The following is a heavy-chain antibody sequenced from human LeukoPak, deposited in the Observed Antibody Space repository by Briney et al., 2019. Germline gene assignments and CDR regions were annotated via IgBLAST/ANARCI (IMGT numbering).Heavy chain of an antibody. CDR1: GGTFSSYA. J-gene: IGHJ4*02. CDR2: LSPSIGIA. V-gene: IGHV1-69*04. CDR3: ARGCGGVIVIEPTGY. Sequence: SAVKVTCKSSGGTFSSYAISWVRQAPAQGLEWVGRLSPSIGIANYAVEFQGRVTITAERATSTAYMKLSSLRSEDTAVDYCARGCGGVIVIEPTGYWGQGTLVTVSS. D-gene: IGHD3-16*02.